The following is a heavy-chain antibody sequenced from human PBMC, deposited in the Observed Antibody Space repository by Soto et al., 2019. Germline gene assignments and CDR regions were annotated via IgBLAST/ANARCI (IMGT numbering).Heavy chain of an antibody. J-gene: IGHJ6*02. V-gene: IGHV3-21*01. D-gene: IGHD3-3*01. CDR2: ISATSNHI. CDR1: DFTFSTYS. Sequence: GGSLRLSCVASDFTFSTYSMNWVRQAPGKGLEWVAYISATSNHIYYADSLKGRFTISRDNAKSSLYLHMNSRRAEDTAVYFCARDSITIFGGGMDVWGQGTTVTVSS. CDR3: ARDSITIFGGGMDV.